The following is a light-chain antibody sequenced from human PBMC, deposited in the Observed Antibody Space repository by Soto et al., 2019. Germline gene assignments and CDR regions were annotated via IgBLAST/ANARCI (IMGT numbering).Light chain of an antibody. CDR3: LQDYNFPLG. Sequence: AIQMTQSPSSLSASVGDRVTITCRASQGIGNDLAWYQQRPGKAPKLLIYAASSLQSGVPSRFSGSGSGTDFTLTISSLQPGDFATYYCLQDYNFPLGFGGGTKVEIK. CDR1: QGIGND. V-gene: IGKV1-6*01. J-gene: IGKJ4*01. CDR2: AAS.